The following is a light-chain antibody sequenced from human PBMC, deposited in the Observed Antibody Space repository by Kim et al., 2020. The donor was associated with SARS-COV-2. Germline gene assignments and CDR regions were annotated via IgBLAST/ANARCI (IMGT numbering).Light chain of an antibody. CDR3: AAWDDRLNYLV. J-gene: IGLJ7*01. Sequence: QSVLTQSASASGTPGQRVIISCSGRSSNIGGNAVNWYQHVPGRAHKVLIYGTNKRPSGRPTRFSGSKSDTSASLVISGLQSEDEADYYCAAWDDRLNYLVFGGGSQLTVL. CDR2: GTN. V-gene: IGLV1-44*01. CDR1: SSNIGGNA.